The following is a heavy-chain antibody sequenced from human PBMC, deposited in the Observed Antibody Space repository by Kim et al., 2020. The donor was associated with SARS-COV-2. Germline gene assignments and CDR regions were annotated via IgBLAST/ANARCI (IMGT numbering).Heavy chain of an antibody. Sequence: SETLSLTCTVSGGSISSSSYYWGWIRQPPGKGLECIGSIYYSGSTYYNPSLKSRVTISVDTSKNQFSLKLSSVTAADTAVYYCASFGSSWSTVGAFDIWGQGTMVTVSS. CDR1: GGSISSSSYY. V-gene: IGHV4-39*01. CDR3: ASFGSSWSTVGAFDI. CDR2: IYYSGST. J-gene: IGHJ3*02. D-gene: IGHD6-13*01.